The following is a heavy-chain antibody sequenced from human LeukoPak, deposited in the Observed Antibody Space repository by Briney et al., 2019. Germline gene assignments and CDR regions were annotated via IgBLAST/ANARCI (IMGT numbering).Heavy chain of an antibody. Sequence: SETLSLTCTVSGGSISSSSYYWGWIRQPPGKGLEWIGSIYYSGSTYYNPSLKSRVTISVDTSKNQFSLKLSSVTAADTAVYYCARLERPYCSSTSCYGYYFDYWGQGTLVTVSS. CDR2: IYYSGST. J-gene: IGHJ4*02. V-gene: IGHV4-39*01. CDR3: ARLERPYCSSTSCYGYYFDY. D-gene: IGHD2-2*01. CDR1: GGSISSSSYY.